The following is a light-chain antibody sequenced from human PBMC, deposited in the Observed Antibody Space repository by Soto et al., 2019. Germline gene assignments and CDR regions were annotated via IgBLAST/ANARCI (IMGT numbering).Light chain of an antibody. V-gene: IGKV3-11*01. CDR1: QYINTR. Sequence: ETALSLSPANMSTLPGETVTLFCMASQYINTRLAWYQHRPGQAPRLLIYQTSLRAAGIPARFSASGSGTDFTLTISDVQPEDFALYYCHQRQSWPRTFGQGTKVDIK. CDR3: HQRQSWPRT. J-gene: IGKJ1*01. CDR2: QTS.